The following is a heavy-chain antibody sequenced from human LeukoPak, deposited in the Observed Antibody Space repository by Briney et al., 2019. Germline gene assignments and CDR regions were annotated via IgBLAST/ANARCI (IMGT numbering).Heavy chain of an antibody. V-gene: IGHV4-4*02. D-gene: IGHD6-13*01. CDR3: ARVPRAAGTLFDY. CDR2: IYHSGTT. CDR1: GGSISTHW. J-gene: IGHJ4*02. Sequence: SETLSLTCAVSGGSISTHWWSWVRRPPGKGLEWIGEIYHSGTTNSNPSLKSRVTISIDKTKNQFSLSLSSVTAEDTAVYYCARVPRAAGTLFDYWGQGTLVTVSS.